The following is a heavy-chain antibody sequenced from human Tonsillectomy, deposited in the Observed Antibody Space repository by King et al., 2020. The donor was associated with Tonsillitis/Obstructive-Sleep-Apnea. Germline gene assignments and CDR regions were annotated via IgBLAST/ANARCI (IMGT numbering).Heavy chain of an antibody. Sequence: QLVQSGAEVKKPGASVKVSCKASGYTFTSYGISWVRQAPGQGLEWMGWISAYNGNPNYAQKLQGRVTKTRDTSTSTAYMELRSLRSDDTAVYYCARDHHYYDTSGYYPGDFWGQGTLVTVSS. D-gene: IGHD3-22*01. V-gene: IGHV1-18*01. CDR2: ISAYNGNP. CDR3: ARDHHYYDTSGYYPGDF. CDR1: GYTFTSYG. J-gene: IGHJ4*02.